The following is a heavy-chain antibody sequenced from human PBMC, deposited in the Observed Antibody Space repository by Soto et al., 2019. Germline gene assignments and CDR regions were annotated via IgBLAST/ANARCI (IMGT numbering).Heavy chain of an antibody. V-gene: IGHV3-30-3*01. Sequence: QVQLVESEGGVVQPGRSLRLSCAASGFTFSSYAMHWVRQAPGKGLEWVAVISYDGSNKYYADSVKGRFTISRDNSKNTLYLQMNSLRAEDTAVYYCARDRGVAAAGLAGWFDPWGQGTLVTVSS. J-gene: IGHJ5*02. D-gene: IGHD6-13*01. CDR3: ARDRGVAAAGLAGWFDP. CDR2: ISYDGSNK. CDR1: GFTFSSYA.